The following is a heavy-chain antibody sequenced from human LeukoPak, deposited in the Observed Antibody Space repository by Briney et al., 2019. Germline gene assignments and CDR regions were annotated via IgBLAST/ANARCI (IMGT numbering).Heavy chain of an antibody. V-gene: IGHV1-2*04. CDR2: INPNSGGT. Sequence: ASVKVSCKASGYTFTGYYMHWVRQAPGQGLEWMGWINPNSGGTNYAQKFQGWVTMTRDTSISTAHMELSRLRSDDTAVYYCARGARGVATQKGVDYWGQGTLVTVSS. CDR3: ARGARGVATQKGVDY. J-gene: IGHJ4*02. D-gene: IGHD5-12*01. CDR1: GYTFTGYY.